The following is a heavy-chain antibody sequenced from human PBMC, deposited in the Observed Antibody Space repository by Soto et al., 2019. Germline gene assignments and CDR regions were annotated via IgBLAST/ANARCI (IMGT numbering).Heavy chain of an antibody. J-gene: IGHJ4*02. Sequence: EVQLLEAGGGLVQPGGSLRLSCAASGFSFRDYGMSWVRQAQGKGLEWLSAIIGIGDTAYYADSVRGRFTTSRDNSRNTLYLQLNDLGAEDTAIYNCANDYDYGDSLPFDYWGQGTLVTVSS. CDR3: ANDYDYGDSLPFDY. V-gene: IGHV3-23*01. D-gene: IGHD4-17*01. CDR1: GFSFRDYG. CDR2: IIGIGDTA.